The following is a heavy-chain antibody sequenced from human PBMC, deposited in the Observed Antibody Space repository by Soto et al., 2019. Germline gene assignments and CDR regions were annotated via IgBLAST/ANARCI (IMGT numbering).Heavy chain of an antibody. D-gene: IGHD3-9*01. CDR3: AKDRSAYDILTGPLFDY. J-gene: IGHJ4*02. CDR2: ISASGGST. Sequence: GGSLRLSCAASGFTFSSYSMSWVRQAPGKGLEWVSAISASGGSTYYADSVKGRFTISRDNSKNTLYLQMNSLRAEDTAVYYCAKDRSAYDILTGPLFDYWGQGTLVTVS. CDR1: GFTFSSYS. V-gene: IGHV3-23*01.